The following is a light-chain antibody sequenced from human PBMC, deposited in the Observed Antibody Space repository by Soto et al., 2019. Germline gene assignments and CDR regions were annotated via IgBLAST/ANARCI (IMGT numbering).Light chain of an antibody. CDR2: EVS. CDR3: SSYTSSSTVV. CDR1: SSDVGTYKY. J-gene: IGLJ2*01. Sequence: QSVLTQPASVSGSPGQSITISCTGTSSDVGTYKYVSWYQQHPGKAPKLMIYEVSNRPSGVSNRFSGSKSGNTASLTISGLQAEDEADYYCSSYTSSSTVVFGGGTKVTVL. V-gene: IGLV2-14*01.